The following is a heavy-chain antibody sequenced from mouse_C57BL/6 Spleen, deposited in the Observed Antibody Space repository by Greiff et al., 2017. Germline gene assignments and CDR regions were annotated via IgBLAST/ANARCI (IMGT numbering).Heavy chain of an antibody. D-gene: IGHD1-1*01. Sequence: QVQLQQSGPGLVQPSQSLSITCTVSGFSLTSYGVHWVRQSPGKGLEGLGVIWRGGSTNYNAAFMSRLSSTKDNSKSQVFFKMNSLQAYDTAIYYCALPTTVDYAMDYWGQGTSVTVSS. CDR3: ALPTTVDYAMDY. CDR2: IWRGGST. V-gene: IGHV2-5*01. CDR1: GFSLTSYG. J-gene: IGHJ4*01.